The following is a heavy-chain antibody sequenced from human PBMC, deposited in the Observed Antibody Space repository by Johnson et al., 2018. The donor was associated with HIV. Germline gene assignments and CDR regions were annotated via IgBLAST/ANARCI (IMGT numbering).Heavy chain of an antibody. Sequence: VQLVESGGGLVQPGGSLRLSCAASGFTFSSYWMHWVRQAPGKGLVWVSRIKSDGSRTSYADSVKGRFTISRDNAKNTLYLQMNSLETEDTAVYYCARVGQQSNAFAIWGQVTMVTVSS. CDR1: GFTFSSYW. V-gene: IGHV3-74*01. D-gene: IGHD6-13*01. CDR3: ARVGQQSNAFAI. CDR2: IKSDGSRT. J-gene: IGHJ3*02.